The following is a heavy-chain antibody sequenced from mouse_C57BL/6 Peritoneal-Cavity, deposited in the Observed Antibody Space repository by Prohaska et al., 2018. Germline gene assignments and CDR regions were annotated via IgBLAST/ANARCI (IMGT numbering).Heavy chain of an antibody. Sequence: EVQLQQSGPVMVKPGTSVKMSCMASGYTFTDYYMNWVKQSHGKSLQWIGVINPYHRVTSYDQKFMGKATLTVDKSSSTAYMELNSLTSEDSAVYYCASYYGSSHFDYWGQGTTLTVSS. CDR1: GYTFTDYY. V-gene: IGHV1-19*01. CDR3: ASYYGSSHFDY. J-gene: IGHJ2*01. CDR2: INPYHRVT. D-gene: IGHD1-1*01.